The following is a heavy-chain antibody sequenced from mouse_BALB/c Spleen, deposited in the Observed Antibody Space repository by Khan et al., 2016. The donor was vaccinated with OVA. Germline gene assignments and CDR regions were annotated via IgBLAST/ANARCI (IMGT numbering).Heavy chain of an antibody. CDR2: VSTGGSYT. CDR1: GFTFSTYG. Sequence: EVELVESGGDLVKPGGSLKLSCAASGFTFSTYGMSWVRQTPDKRLEWVATVSTGGSYTCYPDSVKGRFTISRDNAKNTLYLQMSGLKSEDTAMFYCTRLAYYYDSEGFAYWGQGTLVTVSA. D-gene: IGHD1-1*01. J-gene: IGHJ3*01. CDR3: TRLAYYYDSEGFAY. V-gene: IGHV5-6*01.